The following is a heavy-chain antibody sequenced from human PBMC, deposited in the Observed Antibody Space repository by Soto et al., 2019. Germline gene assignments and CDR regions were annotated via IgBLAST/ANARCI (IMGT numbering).Heavy chain of an antibody. CDR1: GYTFTRYG. V-gene: IGHV1-18*01. CDR3: AKNGQPPYYYYGLDV. J-gene: IGHJ6*02. CDR2: ISGYNGDT. D-gene: IGHD2-8*01. Sequence: QGHLVQSGAEVKKPGASVKVSCKASGYTFTRYGISWVRQAPGQGLEWMGWISGYNGDTNYAQNLQDRVTMTIDTSTNTAYMELRSLTSDYTAVYYCAKNGQPPYYYYGLDVWGQGTTVTVS.